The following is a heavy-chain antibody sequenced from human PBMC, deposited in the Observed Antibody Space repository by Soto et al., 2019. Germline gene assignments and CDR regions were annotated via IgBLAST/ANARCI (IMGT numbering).Heavy chain of an antibody. Sequence: SETLSLTCTVSGGSITSGGYSWAWIRQSPGKGLEWIGYTYQSGSAYYNPSLKSRVTISVGRSKNQFSLNLTSVTAADTAVYYCARDYYGMDVWGQGTTVTVSS. J-gene: IGHJ6*02. CDR3: ARDYYGMDV. V-gene: IGHV4-30-2*06. CDR1: GGSITSGGYS. CDR2: TYQSGSA.